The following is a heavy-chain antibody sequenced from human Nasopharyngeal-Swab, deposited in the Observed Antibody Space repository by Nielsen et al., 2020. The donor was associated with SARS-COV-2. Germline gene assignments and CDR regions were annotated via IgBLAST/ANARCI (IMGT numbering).Heavy chain of an antibody. CDR2: IYHSGST. Sequence: WIRQPPGKGLEWIGEIYHSGSTNYNPSLKSRVTISVDKSKNQFSLKLSSVTAADTAVYYCASLYSSGWPRPGYWGRGTLVTVSS. J-gene: IGHJ4*02. V-gene: IGHV4-4*02. CDR3: ASLYSSGWPRPGY. D-gene: IGHD6-19*01.